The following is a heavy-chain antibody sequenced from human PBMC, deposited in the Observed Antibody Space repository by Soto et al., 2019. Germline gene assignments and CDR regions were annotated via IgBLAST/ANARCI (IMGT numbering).Heavy chain of an antibody. V-gene: IGHV3-66*01. Sequence: EVQLVESGGGLVQPGGSLRLSCAASGFTVSSNYMIWVRQAPGKGLEWVSVIYSGGSTYYADSVKGRFTISRDNSKNTLYLHMNSLRAEDTAVYYCARGPTQADFDYWGQGTLVTVSS. J-gene: IGHJ4*02. CDR1: GFTVSSNY. CDR3: ARGPTQADFDY. CDR2: IYSGGST.